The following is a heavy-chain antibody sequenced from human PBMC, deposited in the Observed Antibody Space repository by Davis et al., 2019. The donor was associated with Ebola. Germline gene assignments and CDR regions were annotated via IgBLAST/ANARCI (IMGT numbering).Heavy chain of an antibody. D-gene: IGHD3-3*01. CDR2: ISAYTGNT. V-gene: IGHV1-18*04. Sequence: AASVKVSCKASGYTFTSYGISWVRQAPGQGLEWMGWISAYTGNTNYAQKIQGRVTMTTDKSTSTAYMGLRSLRSDDTAVYYCARISITIFGVVTPNWFDPWGQGTLVTVSS. J-gene: IGHJ5*02. CDR3: ARISITIFGVVTPNWFDP. CDR1: GYTFTSYG.